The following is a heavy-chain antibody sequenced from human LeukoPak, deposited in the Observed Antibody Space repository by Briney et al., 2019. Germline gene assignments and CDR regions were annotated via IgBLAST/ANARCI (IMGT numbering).Heavy chain of an antibody. D-gene: IGHD1-1*01. CDR1: GFTFSSYS. J-gene: IGHJ3*02. CDR2: LYSGGSA. CDR3: ARSKLERGAFDI. Sequence: GGSLRLSCAASGFTFSSYSMNWVRQAPGKGLEWVSVLYSGGSAHYADSVMGRFTISRDNSKNTLYLHMNSLRAEDTAMFYCARSKLERGAFDIWGLGTMVTVSS. V-gene: IGHV3-66*01.